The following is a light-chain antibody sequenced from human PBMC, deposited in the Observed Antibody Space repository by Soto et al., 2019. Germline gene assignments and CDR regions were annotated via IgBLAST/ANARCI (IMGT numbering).Light chain of an antibody. V-gene: IGKV3-20*01. J-gene: IGKJ1*01. CDR2: GAS. CDR3: HHYGSSMWS. CDR1: QSVTSRF. Sequence: EIVLTQSPGTLSLSPGERATRSCRASQSVTSRFFAWYQHKPGQAPRLLMYGASSRATGIPDRFSGSVSGKDFNLNISRVEPEDSAVYYCHHYGSSMWSFGQGTKADIK.